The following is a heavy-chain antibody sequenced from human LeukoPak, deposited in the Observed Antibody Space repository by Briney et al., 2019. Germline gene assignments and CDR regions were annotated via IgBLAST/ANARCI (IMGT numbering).Heavy chain of an antibody. Sequence: SETLSLTCAVYGGSFSGYYWSWIRQPPGKGLEWIGYIYTSGSTNYNPSLKSRVTISVDTSKNQFSLKLSSVTAADTAVYYCARGFDYWGQGTLVTVSS. V-gene: IGHV4-4*09. CDR1: GGSFSGYY. CDR3: ARGFDY. J-gene: IGHJ4*02. CDR2: IYTSGST.